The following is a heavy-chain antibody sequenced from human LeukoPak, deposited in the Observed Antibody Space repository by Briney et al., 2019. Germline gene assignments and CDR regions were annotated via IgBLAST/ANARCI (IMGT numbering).Heavy chain of an antibody. D-gene: IGHD3-16*02. V-gene: IGHV4-59*01. CDR2: IYYSGST. CDR1: GASISSYY. J-gene: IGHJ4*02. CDR3: ARTVWGSYREAYYFDY. Sequence: SETLSLTCTVSGASISSYYWSWIRQPPGKGLEWIGYIYYSGSTNYNPSLKSRVTISVDTSKNQFSLKLSSVTAADTAVYYCARTVWGSYREAYYFDYWGQGTLVTVSS.